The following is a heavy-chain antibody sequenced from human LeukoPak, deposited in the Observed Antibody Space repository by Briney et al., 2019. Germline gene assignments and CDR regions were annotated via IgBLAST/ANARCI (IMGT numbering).Heavy chain of an antibody. V-gene: IGHV4-30-2*01. CDR2: IYHSGST. CDR1: GGSISSGGYS. J-gene: IGHJ4*02. CDR3: ARRELLLASDY. D-gene: IGHD1-26*01. Sequence: SQTLSLTCAVFGGSISSGGYSWSWIRQPPGKGLEWIGYIYHSGSTYYNPSLKSRVTISVDRSKNQFSLKLSSVTAADTAVYYCARRELLLASDYWGQGTLVTVSS.